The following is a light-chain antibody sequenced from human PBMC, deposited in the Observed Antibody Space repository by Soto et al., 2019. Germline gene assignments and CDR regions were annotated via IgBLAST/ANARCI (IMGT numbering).Light chain of an antibody. Sequence: EIVMTQSPATLSVSPGERATLSCRASQSVSSNLAWYQQKPGQAPRLLIYGASTRATGIPAKFSGSGSGTEFPLTISSLQSEDFAFYFCQQYDTWPRTFGQGTKVEIK. J-gene: IGKJ1*01. CDR3: QQYDTWPRT. V-gene: IGKV3-15*01. CDR2: GAS. CDR1: QSVSSN.